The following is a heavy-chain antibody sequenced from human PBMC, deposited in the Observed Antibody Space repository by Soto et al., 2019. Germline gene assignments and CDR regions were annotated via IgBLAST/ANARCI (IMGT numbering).Heavy chain of an antibody. CDR2: ISSSGNTI. J-gene: IGHJ6*02. CDR3: AREEQFNDYGMDV. V-gene: IGHV3-48*01. Sequence: EVQLVESGGGLVQPGGSLRLSCAGSGFFFSDYTMNWVRQAPGKGLEYVSHISSSGNTIYYADSVRGRFTISRDNAKNSLYLQMNSLRAEDTAVYYCAREEQFNDYGMDVWGQGTTVTVSS. D-gene: IGHD6-19*01. CDR1: GFFFSDYT.